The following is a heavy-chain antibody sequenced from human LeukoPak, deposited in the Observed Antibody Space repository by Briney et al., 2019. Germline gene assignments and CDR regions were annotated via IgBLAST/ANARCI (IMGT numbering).Heavy chain of an antibody. J-gene: IGHJ4*02. CDR2: ISSSSSYI. Sequence: GGSLRLSCAASGFTFSSYWMSWVRQAPGKGLEWVSSISSSSSYIYYADSVKGRFTISRDNAKNSLYLQMNSLRAEDTAVYYCARTLRWSGYIGDYWGQGTLVTVSS. CDR1: GFTFSSYW. CDR3: ARTLRWSGYIGDY. V-gene: IGHV3-21*01. D-gene: IGHD3-3*01.